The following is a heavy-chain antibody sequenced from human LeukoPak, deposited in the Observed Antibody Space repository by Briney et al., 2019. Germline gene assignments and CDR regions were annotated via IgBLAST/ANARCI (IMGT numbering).Heavy chain of an antibody. J-gene: IGHJ4*02. D-gene: IGHD6-13*01. Sequence: SGRSLRLSCAASGFIFSNYCMHWVRQAPGKGLEWVALTWYDESNKYYADSVKGRFTISRDNSKNTMYLQMNSLRAEDTGVYYCARGGIAAAGFDYWGQGTLVTVSS. V-gene: IGHV3-33*01. CDR1: GFIFSNYC. CDR2: TWYDESNK. CDR3: ARGGIAAAGFDY.